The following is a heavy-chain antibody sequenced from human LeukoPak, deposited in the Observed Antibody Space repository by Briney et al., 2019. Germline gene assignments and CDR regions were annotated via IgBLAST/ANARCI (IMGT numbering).Heavy chain of an antibody. CDR1: GFTFDDYA. CDR2: ISWNSGSI. J-gene: IGHJ3*02. V-gene: IGHV3-9*01. D-gene: IGHD3-22*01. CDR3: AKDFSSGYFSGTYAFDI. Sequence: GRSLRLSCAASGFTFDDYAMHWVRQAPGEGLEWVSGISWNSGSIGYADSVKGRFTISRDNAKNSLYLQMNSLRAEDTALYYCAKDFSSGYFSGTYAFDIWGQGTMVTVSS.